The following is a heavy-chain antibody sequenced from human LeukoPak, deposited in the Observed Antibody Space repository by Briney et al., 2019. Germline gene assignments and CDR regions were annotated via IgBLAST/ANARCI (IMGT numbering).Heavy chain of an antibody. Sequence: SETLSLTCTVSGGSISSSSYYWGWIRQPPGKGLEWIGSIYYSGSTYYNPSLKSRVTISVDASEKQISLRLRSVTAADTAIYYCANTTRVAPGGRAEYFQHWGQGILVIVSS. J-gene: IGHJ1*01. CDR1: GGSISSSSYY. V-gene: IGHV4-39*07. CDR3: ANTTRVAPGGRAEYFQH. CDR2: IYYSGST. D-gene: IGHD1-1*01.